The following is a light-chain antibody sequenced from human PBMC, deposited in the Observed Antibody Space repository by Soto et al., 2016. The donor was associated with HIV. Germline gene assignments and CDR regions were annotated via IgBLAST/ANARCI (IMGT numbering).Light chain of an antibody. V-gene: IGKV1-39*01. J-gene: IGKJ5*01. CDR1: QSISSY. CDR2: AAS. Sequence: DIQMTQSPSSLSASVGDRVTITCRASQSISSYLNWYQQKPGKAPKLLIYAASSLQSGVPSRFSGSGSGTDFTLTISSLQPEDFATYYCQQYYSSQITFGQGTRLEIK. CDR3: QQYYSSQIT.